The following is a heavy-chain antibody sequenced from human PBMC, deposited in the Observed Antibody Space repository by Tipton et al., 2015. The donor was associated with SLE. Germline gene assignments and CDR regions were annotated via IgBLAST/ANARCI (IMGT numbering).Heavy chain of an antibody. CDR1: GESFSGFY. CDR3: ARNKATPDS. D-gene: IGHD4-23*01. CDR2: INHSGSA. J-gene: IGHJ4*02. Sequence: TLSLTCAVYGESFSGFYWTWIRQSPGRGLEWIGEINHSGSAHYNPSLKSRVTISADMSKNQFSLKMTSVTAADTALYYCARNKATPDSWGQGTLVTVSP. V-gene: IGHV4-34*01.